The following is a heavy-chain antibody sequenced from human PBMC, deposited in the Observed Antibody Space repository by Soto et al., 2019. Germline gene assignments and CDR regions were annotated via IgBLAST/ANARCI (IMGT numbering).Heavy chain of an antibody. CDR1: GGTFSSYA. CDR3: AREEDSYAVHY. J-gene: IGHJ4*02. CDR2: IIPIFGTA. Sequence: ASVKVSCKASGGTFSSYAISWVRQAPGQGLEWMGGIIPIFGTANYAQKFQGRVTVTADESTSTAYMELSSLRSEDTAVYYCAREEDSYAVHYWGQGTLVTVSS. D-gene: IGHD5-18*01. V-gene: IGHV1-69*13.